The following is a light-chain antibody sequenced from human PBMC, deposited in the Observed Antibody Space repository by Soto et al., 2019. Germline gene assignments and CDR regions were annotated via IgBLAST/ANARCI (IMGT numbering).Light chain of an antibody. CDR2: DAS. J-gene: IGKJ1*01. CDR3: QQYNSYLT. V-gene: IGKV1-5*01. Sequence: DIQMTQSASTLSASVGDRVTITCRASQSMSSWLAWYQQKPGKAPKLLIYDASSLESGVPSRFSGSGSGTEFTLTTSSLQPDDFATYYCQQYNSYLTFGQGTKVEIK. CDR1: QSMSSW.